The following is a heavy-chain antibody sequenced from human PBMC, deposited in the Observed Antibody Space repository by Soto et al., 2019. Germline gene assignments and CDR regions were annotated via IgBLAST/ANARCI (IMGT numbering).Heavy chain of an antibody. Sequence: QVLLVQSGAEVKKPGSSVKISCKASGGSFGNSAINWVRQTPGQGLAWLGGFIPVYRTLNYAQKFQGRVTITAHEYTGTAYMTLSSLASNDTAVYYCATGVIWIGYFTVDSWAEGTRVTVSS. CDR2: FIPVYRTL. CDR1: GGSFGNSA. J-gene: IGHJ4*02. V-gene: IGHV1-69*01. CDR3: ATGVIWIGYFTVDS. D-gene: IGHD3-3*01.